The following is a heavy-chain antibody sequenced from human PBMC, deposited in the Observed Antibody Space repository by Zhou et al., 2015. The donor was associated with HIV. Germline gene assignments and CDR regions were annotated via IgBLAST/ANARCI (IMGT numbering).Heavy chain of an antibody. D-gene: IGHD3-16*01. V-gene: IGHV3-30*03. CDR1: GFTFSSHA. Sequence: QVQLVESGGGVVQPGRSLRLSCAASGFTFSSHAMHWVRQAPGKGLEWVAVISYDGSLRWHADSVKGRFIISRDNSKSTLYLQMNSLRVEDTAIYYCARGSASSLIAPGYWGQGTL. J-gene: IGHJ4*02. CDR2: ISYDGSLR. CDR3: ARGSASSLIAPGY.